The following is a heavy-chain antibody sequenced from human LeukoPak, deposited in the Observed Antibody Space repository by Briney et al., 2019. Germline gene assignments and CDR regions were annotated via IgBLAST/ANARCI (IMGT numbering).Heavy chain of an antibody. CDR1: GGTFSSYA. V-gene: IGHV1-69*13. CDR3: ARDLDRDTYYDFWSGSH. CDR2: IIPIFGTA. J-gene: IGHJ4*02. Sequence: SVTVSCKASGGTFSSYAISWVRQAPGQGLEWMGGIIPIFGTANYAQKFQGRVTITADESTSTAYMELSSLRSEDTAVYYCARDLDRDTYYDFWSGSHWGQGTLVTVSS. D-gene: IGHD3-3*01.